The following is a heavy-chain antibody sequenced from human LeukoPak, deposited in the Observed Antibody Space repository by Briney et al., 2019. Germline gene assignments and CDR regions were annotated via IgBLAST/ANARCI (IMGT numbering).Heavy chain of an antibody. CDR3: ARGHTAMVTGYFQY. D-gene: IGHD5-18*01. J-gene: IGHJ1*01. CDR2: ISSSGSTI. V-gene: IGHV3-11*01. Sequence: GGSLRLSCAASGFTFSDYYMSWIRQAPGKGLEWVSYISSSGSTIYYADSVKGRFIISRDNAKKSLYLQMSGLRVEDTAVYYCARGHTAMVTGYFQYWGQGTLVTVSS. CDR1: GFTFSDYY.